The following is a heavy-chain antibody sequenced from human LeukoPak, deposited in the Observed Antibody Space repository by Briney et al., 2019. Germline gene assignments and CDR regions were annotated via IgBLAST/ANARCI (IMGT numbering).Heavy chain of an antibody. CDR3: ARGYDSSGINWFDP. V-gene: IGHV4-39*07. CDR2: IYYSGST. D-gene: IGHD3-22*01. J-gene: IGHJ5*02. CDR1: GGSISSSSYY. Sequence: SETLSLTCTVSGGSISSSSYYWGRIRQPPGKGLEWIGSIYYSGSTYYNPSLKSRVTISVDTSKNQFSLKLSSVTAADTAVYYCARGYDSSGINWFDPWGQGTLVTVSS.